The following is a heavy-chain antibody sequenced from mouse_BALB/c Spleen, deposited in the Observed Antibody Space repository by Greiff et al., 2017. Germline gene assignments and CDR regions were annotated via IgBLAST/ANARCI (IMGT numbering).Heavy chain of an antibody. V-gene: IGHV1S81*02. J-gene: IGHJ2*01. CDR1: GYTFTSYW. Sequence: QVQLKQPGAELVKPGASVKLSCKASGYTFTSYWMHWVKQRPGQGLEWIGEINPSNGRTNFNEKFKSKATLTVDKSSSTAYMQLSSLTSEDSAVYYCARRGYGPFYFDYWGQGTTLTVSS. CDR2: INPSNGRT. D-gene: IGHD1-1*01. CDR3: ARRGYGPFYFDY.